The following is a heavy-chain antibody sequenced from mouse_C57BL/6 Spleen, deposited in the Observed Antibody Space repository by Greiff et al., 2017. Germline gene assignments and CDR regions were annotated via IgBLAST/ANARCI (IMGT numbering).Heavy chain of an antibody. V-gene: IGHV1-55*01. J-gene: IGHJ2*01. D-gene: IGHD2-3*01. Sequence: VQLQQSGAELVKPGASVKMSCKASGYTFTSYWITWVKQRPGQGLGWIGDIYPGSGSTTYNEKFKSKATLTVDTSSSTAYMQLSSLTSEDSAVYSCARGGDGYYDYWGQGTTLTVSS. CDR1: GYTFTSYW. CDR2: IYPGSGST. CDR3: ARGGDGYYDY.